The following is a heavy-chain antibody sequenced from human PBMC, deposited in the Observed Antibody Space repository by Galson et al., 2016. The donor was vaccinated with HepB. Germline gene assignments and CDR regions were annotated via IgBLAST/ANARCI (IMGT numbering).Heavy chain of an antibody. D-gene: IGHD5/OR15-5a*01. CDR2: IKEDGSEK. CDR3: VRSVSEAY. Sequence: SLRLSCAASGFAFSEYLMTWVRQAPGKGLEWVANIKEDGSEKYYVDSVKGRFTISRDNAMNSLYLHMDSLRAEDTAVYYCVRSVSEAYWGQGALVTVSS. J-gene: IGHJ4*02. V-gene: IGHV3-7*01. CDR1: GFAFSEYL.